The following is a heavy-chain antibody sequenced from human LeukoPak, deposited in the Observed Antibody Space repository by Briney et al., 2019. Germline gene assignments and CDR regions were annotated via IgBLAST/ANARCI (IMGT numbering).Heavy chain of an antibody. Sequence: ASVKVSCKASGYNFINYGISWVRQAPGQGLDWMGWISTYNGNSIYAQKFQGRVTMTADTSTSTGYMDLRSQTSDDTAAYYCARVARTAVGIRYYFDEWGQGTLVSVSS. J-gene: IGHJ4*02. CDR1: GYNFINYG. V-gene: IGHV1-18*01. CDR2: ISTYNGNS. CDR3: ARVARTAVGIRYYFDE. D-gene: IGHD1-14*01.